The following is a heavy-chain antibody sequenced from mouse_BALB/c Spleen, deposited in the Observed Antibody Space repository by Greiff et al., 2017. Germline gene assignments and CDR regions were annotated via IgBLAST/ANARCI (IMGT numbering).Heavy chain of an antibody. CDR3: ARREDYYGAY. J-gene: IGHJ3*01. D-gene: IGHD1-1*01. CDR1: GFDFSRYW. Sequence: EVKLLESGGGLVQPGGSLKLSCAASGFDFSRYWMSWVRQAPGKGLEWIGEINPDSSTINYTPSLKDKFIISRDNAKNTLYLQMSKVRSEDTALYYCARREDYYGAYWGQGTLVTVSA. CDR2: INPDSSTI. V-gene: IGHV4-1*02.